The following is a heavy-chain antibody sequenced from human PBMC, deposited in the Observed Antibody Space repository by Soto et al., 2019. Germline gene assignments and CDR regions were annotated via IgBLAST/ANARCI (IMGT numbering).Heavy chain of an antibody. CDR2: IIPIFGTA. V-gene: IGHV1-69*06. D-gene: IGHD3-22*01. Sequence: QVQLVQSGAEVKKPGSSVKVSCKASGGTFSSYAISWVRQAPGQGLEWMGGIIPIFGTANYAQKFQGRVTITADKSTGTAYMELSSLRSEDTAVYYCASCVYYYDNGAFDIWGQGTMVTVSS. J-gene: IGHJ3*02. CDR3: ASCVYYYDNGAFDI. CDR1: GGTFSSYA.